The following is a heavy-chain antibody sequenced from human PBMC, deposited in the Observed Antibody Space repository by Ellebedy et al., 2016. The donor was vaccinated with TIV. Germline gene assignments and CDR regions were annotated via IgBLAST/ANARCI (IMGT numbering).Heavy chain of an antibody. D-gene: IGHD5-18*01. CDR3: ASGQLGY. CDR2: INPNSGVT. Sequence: AASVKVSCKASGYTFTGYYIHWVRQAPGQGLEWMGWINPNSGVTNYAQKFQDWVTMTRDTSTSTVYMELSSLRSEDTAVYYCASGQLGYWGQGTLVTVSS. CDR1: GYTFTGYY. V-gene: IGHV1-2*04. J-gene: IGHJ4*02.